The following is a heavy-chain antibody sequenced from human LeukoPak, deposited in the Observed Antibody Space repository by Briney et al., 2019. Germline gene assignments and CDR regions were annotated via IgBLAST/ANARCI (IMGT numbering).Heavy chain of an antibody. D-gene: IGHD2-15*01. CDR3: ARPRVVAGTTSHAAFHI. V-gene: IGHV5-51*01. CDR2: SNPGGAET. J-gene: IGHJ3*02. Sequence: GDPLHTSCESGGYTFTSYWIAGGRQPPGKGLEWRGISNPGGAETRYSPSFQGQVTISADTSISTSSLQCSSLTAAATAMYFCARPRVVAGTTSHAAFHIWGGGTLVSVSS. CDR1: GYTFTSYW.